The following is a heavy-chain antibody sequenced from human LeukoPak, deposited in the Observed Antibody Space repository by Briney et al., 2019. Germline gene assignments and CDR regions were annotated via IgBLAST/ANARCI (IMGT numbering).Heavy chain of an antibody. Sequence: GGSLRLSCAASGFTVSSNYMSWVRQAPGKGLEGVSGIYRCGSTYYADSVKGRFTISRDTSMNTLYLQINSLRAEDTAVYYCARGTHGRWGQGILVTVSS. J-gene: IGHJ4*02. CDR2: IYRCGST. CDR1: GFTVSSNY. V-gene: IGHV3-53*01. CDR3: ARGTHGR. D-gene: IGHD2-2*01.